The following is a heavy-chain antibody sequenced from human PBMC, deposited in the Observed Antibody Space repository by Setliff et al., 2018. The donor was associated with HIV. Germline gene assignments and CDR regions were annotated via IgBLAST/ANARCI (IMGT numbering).Heavy chain of an antibody. Sequence: SETLSLTCTVSGGSISTSYWNWIRQPPGKGLEWIAYIYISGTTNYNPTLKSRVTITLDTSRNQFSLKLGSVTAADTAMYYCAREHCSGGSCNGFDIWGQGTMVTVS. J-gene: IGHJ3*02. CDR3: AREHCSGGSCNGFDI. V-gene: IGHV4-4*09. D-gene: IGHD2-15*01. CDR2: IYISGTT. CDR1: GGSISTSY.